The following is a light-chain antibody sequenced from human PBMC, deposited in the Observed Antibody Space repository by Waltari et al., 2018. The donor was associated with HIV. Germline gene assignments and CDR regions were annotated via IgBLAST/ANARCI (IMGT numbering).Light chain of an antibody. CDR3: QQYSRWPPTWT. J-gene: IGKJ1*01. V-gene: IGKV3-15*01. Sequence: EVVMTQSPGTLSVSPGERATLSCRSSEKIRNNLAWYQQKPGQAPRLLFYDASARATGVPARFSGSGSGTEFTLTISGLQSEDFAIYYCQQYSRWPPTWTFGQGTKVDVK. CDR2: DAS. CDR1: EKIRNN.